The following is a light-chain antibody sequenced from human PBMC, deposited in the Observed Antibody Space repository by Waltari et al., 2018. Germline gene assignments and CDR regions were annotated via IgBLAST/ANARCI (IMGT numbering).Light chain of an antibody. CDR2: EAN. CDR3: CSYASSPPSVV. Sequence: QSALTQPASVSGSPGQSITISCTGTSNDIGGLHLVSRYQPHPGEAPKVLIYEANKRPSGVSDRFSGSKSGNTASLTISGLQSEDEADYYCCSYASSPPSVVFGGGTKVTVL. CDR1: SNDIGGLHL. V-gene: IGLV2-23*01. J-gene: IGLJ2*01.